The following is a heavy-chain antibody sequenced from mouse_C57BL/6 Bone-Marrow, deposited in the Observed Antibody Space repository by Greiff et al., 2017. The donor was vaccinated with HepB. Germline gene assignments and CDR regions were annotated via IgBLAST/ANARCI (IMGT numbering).Heavy chain of an antibody. V-gene: IGHV1-19*01. CDR2: INPYNGGT. CDR1: GYTFTDYY. D-gene: IGHD2-3*01. Sequence: EVQLQQSGPVLVKPGASVKMSCKASGYTFTDYYMNWVKQSHGKSLEWIGVINPYNGGTSYNQKFKGKATLTVDKSSSAAYMELNSLTSEDSAVDYCARSGDGYLYYYAMDYWGQGTSVTVSS. CDR3: ARSGDGYLYYYAMDY. J-gene: IGHJ4*01.